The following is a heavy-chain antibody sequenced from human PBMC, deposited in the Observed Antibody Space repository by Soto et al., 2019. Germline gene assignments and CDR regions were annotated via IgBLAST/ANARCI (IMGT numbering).Heavy chain of an antibody. CDR2: SSNSGTFS. Sequence: GGSLRLSCEGSGFTFSDYYISWIRQAPGKGLEWISYSSNSGTFSRYADSVKGRFSISRDNTKNLLYLQMNSLRAEDTAVYYCASSGDNSNRLDYWGQGTPV. J-gene: IGHJ4*02. V-gene: IGHV3-11*06. CDR1: GFTFSDYY. D-gene: IGHD1-1*01. CDR3: ASSGDNSNRLDY.